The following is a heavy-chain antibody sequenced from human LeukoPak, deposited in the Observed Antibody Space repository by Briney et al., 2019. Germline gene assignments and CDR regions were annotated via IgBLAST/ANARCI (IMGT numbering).Heavy chain of an antibody. Sequence: GGSLRLFCAASGFTFSSYSMNWVRQAPGKGLEWVSSISSSSSYIYYADSVKGRFTISRDNAKNSLYLQMNSLRAEDTAVYYCARDTTYRGGFDYWGQGTLVTVSS. V-gene: IGHV3-21*01. D-gene: IGHD3-10*01. J-gene: IGHJ4*02. CDR2: ISSSSSYI. CDR1: GFTFSSYS. CDR3: ARDTTYRGGFDY.